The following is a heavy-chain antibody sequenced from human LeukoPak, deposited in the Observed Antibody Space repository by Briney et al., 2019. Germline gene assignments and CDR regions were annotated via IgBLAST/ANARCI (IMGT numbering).Heavy chain of an antibody. CDR2: INHSGST. D-gene: IGHD4-17*01. CDR3: ARVYGDYQPS. Sequence: KPSETLSLTCAVYGGSFSGYYWSWIRQSPGKGLEWIGEINHSGSTNYNPSLKSRVTISVDTSKNQFSLKLSSVTAADTAVYYCARVYGDYQPSWGQGTLVTVSS. V-gene: IGHV4-34*01. J-gene: IGHJ5*02. CDR1: GGSFSGYY.